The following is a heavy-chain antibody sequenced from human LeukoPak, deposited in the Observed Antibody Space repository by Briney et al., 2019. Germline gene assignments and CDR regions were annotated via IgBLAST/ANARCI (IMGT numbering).Heavy chain of an antibody. V-gene: IGHV4-39*01. Sequence: SETLSLTCTVSGGSISSSSYYWGWIRQPPGKGLEWIGSIHYSGSTYYNPSLKSRVTISVDTSKNQSSLKLSSVTAADTAVYYCARGDCSGGSCYLFDYWGQGTLVTVSS. CDR3: ARGDCSGGSCYLFDY. CDR2: IHYSGST. CDR1: GGSISSSSYY. J-gene: IGHJ4*02. D-gene: IGHD2-15*01.